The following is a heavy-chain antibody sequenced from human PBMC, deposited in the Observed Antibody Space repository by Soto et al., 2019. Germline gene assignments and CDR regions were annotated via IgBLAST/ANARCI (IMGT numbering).Heavy chain of an antibody. J-gene: IGHJ6*02. CDR1: GYTFTSYG. D-gene: IGHD2-8*01. Sequence: ASVKVSRKASGYTFTSYGISWVRQAPGQGPEWMGWISAYNGNTNYAQKLQGGVTMTTDTSTSTAYMELRSLRHDDAAVYYCARDCTNGVCYTKLGYYYYYGMDVWGQGTTVTVSS. CDR3: ARDCTNGVCYTKLGYYYYYGMDV. V-gene: IGHV1-18*04. CDR2: ISAYNGNT.